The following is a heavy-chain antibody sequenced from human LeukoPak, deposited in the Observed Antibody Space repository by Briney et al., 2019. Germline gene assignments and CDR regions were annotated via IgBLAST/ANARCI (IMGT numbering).Heavy chain of an antibody. Sequence: SETLSLTCTVSGYSISSGYYWGWIRQPPGKGLEWIGYIYYSGSTYYNPSLKSRVTISVDTSKNQFSLKLSSVTAADTAVYYCARYRVVITPGAFDIWGQGTMVTVSS. CDR3: ARYRVVITPGAFDI. J-gene: IGHJ3*02. CDR2: IYYSGST. CDR1: GYSISSGYY. V-gene: IGHV4-38-2*02. D-gene: IGHD3-22*01.